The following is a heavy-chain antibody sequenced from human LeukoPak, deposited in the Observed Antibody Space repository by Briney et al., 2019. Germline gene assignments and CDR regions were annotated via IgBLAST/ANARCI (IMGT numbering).Heavy chain of an antibody. CDR1: GFTFGSHG. J-gene: IGHJ4*02. CDR3: AKDDRWLQFCC. CDR2: IIPSGHTT. V-gene: IGHV3-23*01. Sequence: GGSLRLSCVASGFTFGSHGMNWVRQAPGKGLEWVSGIIPSGHTTYYADSVRGRFTISRDNSRNTVYLQMNSLRAEDTAVYYCAKDDRWLQFCCWGQGTLVTVSA. D-gene: IGHD5-24*01.